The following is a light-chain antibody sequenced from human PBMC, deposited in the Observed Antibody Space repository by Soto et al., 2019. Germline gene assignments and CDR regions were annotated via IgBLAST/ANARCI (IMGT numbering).Light chain of an antibody. Sequence: DIKMTQSPSSLSASVGDRVTITCRASQSVSNYLQWYQQKSGHAPKLLVYAASSLHSGVPSRFSGSGSGTDFTLKINRVEAEDVGTYYCMQALQSLTFGQGTRLEIK. J-gene: IGKJ5*01. CDR1: QSVSNY. V-gene: IGKV1-39*01. CDR2: AAS. CDR3: MQALQSLT.